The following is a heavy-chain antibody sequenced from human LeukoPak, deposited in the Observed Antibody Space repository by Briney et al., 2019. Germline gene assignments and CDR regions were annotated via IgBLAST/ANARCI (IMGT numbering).Heavy chain of an antibody. CDR3: ARDGTSTDDY. V-gene: IGHV1-18*01. J-gene: IGHJ4*02. D-gene: IGHD2-2*01. CDR1: GYTFSNFG. CDR2: ISGNNDNP. Sequence: GASVKVSRKASGYTFSNFGINWVRQAPGQGLEWIAWISGNNDNPNYGQKFQGRFTVTTDSSTSTAYMELRNLRSDDTAVYYCARDGTSTDDYWGQGTLVTVSS.